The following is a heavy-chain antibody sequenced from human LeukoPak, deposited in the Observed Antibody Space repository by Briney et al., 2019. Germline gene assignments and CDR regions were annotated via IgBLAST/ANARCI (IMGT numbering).Heavy chain of an antibody. Sequence: SETLSLTCTVSGGSISNYYWGWIRQPPGKGLEWIGSIYYSGSTYYNPSLKSRVTISVDTSKNQFSLKLSSVTAADTAVYYCARVSGDRGDFGDFDYWGQGTLVTVSS. CDR2: IYYSGST. V-gene: IGHV4-39*07. D-gene: IGHD3-16*01. J-gene: IGHJ4*02. CDR3: ARVSGDRGDFGDFDY. CDR1: GGSISNYY.